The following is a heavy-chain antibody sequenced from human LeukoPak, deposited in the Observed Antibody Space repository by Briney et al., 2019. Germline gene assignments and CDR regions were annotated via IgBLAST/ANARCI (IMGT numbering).Heavy chain of an antibody. Sequence: GGSLRLSCAASGFTFSSYAMSWARQAPGKGLEWVSAISGSGGSTYYADSVKGRFTISRDNSKNTLYLQMNSLRAEDTAVYYCAKGLGVTVDTAMEDYWGQGTLVTVSS. V-gene: IGHV3-23*01. J-gene: IGHJ4*02. CDR1: GFTFSSYA. CDR2: ISGSGGST. CDR3: AKGLGVTVDTAMEDY. D-gene: IGHD5-18*01.